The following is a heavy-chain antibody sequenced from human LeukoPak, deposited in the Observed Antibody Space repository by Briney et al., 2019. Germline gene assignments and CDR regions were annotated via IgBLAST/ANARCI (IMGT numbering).Heavy chain of an antibody. D-gene: IGHD2-15*01. CDR3: ARVFRYCSGGSCYSGVEY. Sequence: PSQTLSLTCTVSTVSISSGSYYWSWIRQPAGKGLEWIGRIYTSGSTNYNPSLKSRVTISVDTSKNQFSLKLSSVTAADTAVYYCARVFRYCSGGSCYSGVEYWGQGTLVTVSS. CDR2: IYTSGST. J-gene: IGHJ4*02. V-gene: IGHV4-61*02. CDR1: TVSISSGSYY.